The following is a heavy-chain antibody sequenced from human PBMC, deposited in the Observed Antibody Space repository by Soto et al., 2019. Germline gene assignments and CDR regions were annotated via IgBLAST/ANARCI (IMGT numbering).Heavy chain of an antibody. CDR1: GFIFVTYT. CDR3: ATARAQWLEGSRADY. J-gene: IGHJ4*02. CDR2: ISNSGTYV. D-gene: IGHD6-19*01. V-gene: IGHV3-21*06. Sequence: LRLSCAASGFIFVTYTMNWVRQAPGKGLEWVSSISNSGTYVTYADTVKGRFTISRDNDKNSLFLQMNSLRADDTAVYYCATARAQWLEGSRADYWGQGTLVTVSS.